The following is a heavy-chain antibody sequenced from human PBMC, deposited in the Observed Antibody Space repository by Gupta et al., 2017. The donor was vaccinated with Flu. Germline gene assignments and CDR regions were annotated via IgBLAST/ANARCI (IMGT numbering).Heavy chain of an antibody. V-gene: IGHV1-69*06. CDR1: GGTFSSYA. D-gene: IGHD2-21*01. CDR2: IIPIFGTA. J-gene: IGHJ6*02. CDR3: ARAPAHIQDIYYYYGMDV. Sequence: VKVSCKASGGTFSSYAISWVRQAPGQGLEWMGGIIPIFGTANYAQKFQGRVTITADKSTSTAYMELSSLRSEDTAVYYCARAPAHIQDIYYYYGMDVWGQGTTVTVSS.